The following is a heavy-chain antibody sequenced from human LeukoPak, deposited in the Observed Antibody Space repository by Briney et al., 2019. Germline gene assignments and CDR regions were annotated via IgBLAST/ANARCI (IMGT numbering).Heavy chain of an antibody. CDR1: EFTFSSYW. V-gene: IGHV3-7*01. J-gene: IGHJ2*01. Sequence: GGSLRLSCAASEFTFSSYWMNWVRQAPGKGLEWVANIKPDGSEKYYVDSVKGRFTISRDNAKNSLYLQMNSLRAEDTAVYYCARDRRTMVRGVTSWYFDLWGRGTLVTVSS. D-gene: IGHD3-10*01. CDR2: IKPDGSEK. CDR3: ARDRRTMVRGVTSWYFDL.